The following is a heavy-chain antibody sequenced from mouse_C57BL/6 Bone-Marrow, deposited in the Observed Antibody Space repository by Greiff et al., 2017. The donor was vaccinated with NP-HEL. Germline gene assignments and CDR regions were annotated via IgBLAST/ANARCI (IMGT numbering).Heavy chain of an antibody. D-gene: IGHD2-2*01. Sequence: EVQLQESGPGLAKPSQTLSLPCSVTGYSITSDYWNWIRKFPGNKLEYMGYISYSGSTYYNPSLKSRISITRDTSKHQYYLQLNAVTTEDTATYFCARSPLWLRRNYYAMDYWGQGTSVTVSS. J-gene: IGHJ4*01. CDR3: ARSPLWLRRNYYAMDY. V-gene: IGHV3-8*01. CDR1: GYSITSDY. CDR2: ISYSGST.